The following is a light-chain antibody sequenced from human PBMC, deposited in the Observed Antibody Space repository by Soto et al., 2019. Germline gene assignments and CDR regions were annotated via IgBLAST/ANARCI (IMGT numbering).Light chain of an antibody. Sequence: QSALTQPASVSGSPRQSITISCTGTSSDIGRYHLVSWYQQHPGKAPKLIIYEGRKRPSGISNRFSGSTSGNTASLTISGLQAEDEADYYCCSYAGGRTGVFGGGTKLTVL. CDR1: SSDIGRYHL. CDR2: EGR. V-gene: IGLV2-23*01. CDR3: CSYAGGRTGV. J-gene: IGLJ2*01.